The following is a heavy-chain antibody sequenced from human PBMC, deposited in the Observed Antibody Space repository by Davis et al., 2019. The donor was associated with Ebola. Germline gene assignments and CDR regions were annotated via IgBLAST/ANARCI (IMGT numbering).Heavy chain of an antibody. V-gene: IGHV4-39*07. CDR3: ARGPTVHNWYFDL. CDR2: INHSGST. J-gene: IGHJ2*01. D-gene: IGHD4-17*01. CDR1: GGSISSGDYY. Sequence: PSETLSLTCTVSGGSISSGDYYWSWIRQPPGKGLEWIGEINHSGSTNYNPSLKSRVTISVDTSKNQFSLKLSSVTAADTAVYYCARGPTVHNWYFDLWGRGTLVTVSS.